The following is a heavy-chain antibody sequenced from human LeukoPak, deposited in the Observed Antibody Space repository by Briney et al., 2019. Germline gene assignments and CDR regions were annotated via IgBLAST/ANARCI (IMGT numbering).Heavy chain of an antibody. D-gene: IGHD4-17*01. V-gene: IGHV3-48*02. Sequence: GGSLRLSCAASGFTFSSYTMNWVRQAPGKGLEWVSHISCSGDTIYYADSVKGRFTISRDNAKNSLYLQMSSLRDEDTAVYYCARYGNGMGVWGQGTTVTVSS. CDR3: ARYGNGMGV. CDR2: ISCSGDTI. J-gene: IGHJ6*02. CDR1: GFTFSSYT.